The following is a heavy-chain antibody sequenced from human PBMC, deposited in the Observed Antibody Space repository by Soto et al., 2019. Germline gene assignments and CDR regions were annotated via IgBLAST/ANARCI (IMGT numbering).Heavy chain of an antibody. J-gene: IGHJ4*02. D-gene: IGHD3-3*01. V-gene: IGHV3-33*01. CDR1: GFTFSNYG. Sequence: PGGSLRLSCAASGFTFSNYGMHWVRQAPGKGLEWVAVMWSDGSNQHYADSVKGRFTISRDNSKNILYVEMNSLRAEDTAVYYCARDRTNHHYLDSWGQGTLVTVSS. CDR2: MWSDGSNQ. CDR3: ARDRTNHHYLDS.